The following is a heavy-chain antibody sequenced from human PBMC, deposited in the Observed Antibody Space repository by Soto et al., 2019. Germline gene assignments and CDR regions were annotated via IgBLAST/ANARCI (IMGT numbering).Heavy chain of an antibody. D-gene: IGHD6-19*01. J-gene: IGHJ4*02. V-gene: IGHV3-23*01. Sequence: EVQLLESGGGLVQPGGSLRLSCAASGFTFSSYAMSWVRQAPGKGLEWVSAISGSGTSTYYADSVKGRFTISRDNSKNTLYLQMNSLRAEDTTVYYCAKGSSDRYERFDYWGQGTLVTVSS. CDR3: AKGSSDRYERFDY. CDR2: ISGSGTST. CDR1: GFTFSSYA.